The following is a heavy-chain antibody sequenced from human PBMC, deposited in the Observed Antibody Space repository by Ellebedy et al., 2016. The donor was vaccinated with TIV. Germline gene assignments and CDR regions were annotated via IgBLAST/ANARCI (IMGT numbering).Heavy chain of an antibody. J-gene: IGHJ4*02. CDR3: ESHMGGRYDFSSHRGY. V-gene: IGHV3-48*01. CDR2: ISDSSSTM. Sequence: GGSLRLSCVASGFTFSRYNMNWVRQAPGKGLEWVSHISDSSSTMDYADSVKGRFTISQDNAKNSLYLQMNSLRAEDTAVYYCESHMGGRYDFSSHRGYWGQGILVTVSS. D-gene: IGHD3-3*01. CDR1: GFTFSRYN.